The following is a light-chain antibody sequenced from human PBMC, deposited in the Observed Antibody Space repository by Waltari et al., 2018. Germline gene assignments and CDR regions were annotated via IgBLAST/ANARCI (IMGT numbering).Light chain of an antibody. Sequence: DIVLTQAPGTLSLSRGERATLSCRASQTVTSDYLAWYQKKQGHPPRLLVYAVSTSATGIPDRFSGSGSGTDFSLTISRLEPEDFAVYYCQHYGTSPRATFGPGTRVDVK. CDR3: QHYGTSPRAT. V-gene: IGKV3-20*01. CDR1: QTVTSDY. CDR2: AVS. J-gene: IGKJ3*01.